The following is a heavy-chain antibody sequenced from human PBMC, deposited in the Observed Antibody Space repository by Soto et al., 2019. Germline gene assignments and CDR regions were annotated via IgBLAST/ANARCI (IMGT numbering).Heavy chain of an antibody. CDR3: AHGRWGDGYNF. CDR2: IYWDDDK. D-gene: IGHD5-18*01. CDR1: GFSLSTSGVG. Sequence: QITLKESGPMLVKPTQTVTLTCTFSGFSLSTSGVGVGWIRQPPGKALECLGIIYWDDDKRYSPSLKTRLTINKDSSKNQVVLTTPNMDHVDTATCYGAHGRWGDGYNFWGQGTLVTVSS. V-gene: IGHV2-5*02. J-gene: IGHJ4*02.